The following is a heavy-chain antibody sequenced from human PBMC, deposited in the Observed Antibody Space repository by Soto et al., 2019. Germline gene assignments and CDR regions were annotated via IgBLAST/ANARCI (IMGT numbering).Heavy chain of an antibody. CDR1: GYTFSNYG. CDR2: ISLYSDGT. Sequence: QVQLVQSGGEVKRPGASVQFSCKTSGYTFSNYGITWVRQAPGQPLEWLGWISLYSDGTNYAQKLQGRVSMTTDTSTTSAYMELRSLRSDDTAVYYCARVIPGAEAWFGPWGQGTLVTVSS. J-gene: IGHJ5*02. CDR3: ARVIPGAEAWFGP. D-gene: IGHD2-2*01. V-gene: IGHV1-18*01.